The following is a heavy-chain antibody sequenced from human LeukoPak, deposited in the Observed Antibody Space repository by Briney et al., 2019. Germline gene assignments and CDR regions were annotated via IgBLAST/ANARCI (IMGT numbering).Heavy chain of an antibody. Sequence: GGSLRLSCAASGFTFSNYAMHWVRQAPGKGLEYVSTIVSNGDSTYYANSVKGRCTISRDNSRTTLYLQMGSLRVEDMAVYYCARGVNYYYSSGYLFDYWGQGILVTVSS. CDR2: IVSNGDST. CDR3: ARGVNYYYSSGYLFDY. V-gene: IGHV3-64*01. D-gene: IGHD3-22*01. J-gene: IGHJ4*02. CDR1: GFTFSNYA.